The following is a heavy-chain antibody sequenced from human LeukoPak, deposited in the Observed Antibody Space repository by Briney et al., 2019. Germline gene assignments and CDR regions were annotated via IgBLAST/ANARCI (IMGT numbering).Heavy chain of an antibody. V-gene: IGHV1-3*01. CDR3: ARPSGELFPEYYFDY. CDR2: INAGNGNT. J-gene: IGHJ4*02. D-gene: IGHD3-10*01. Sequence: AAVKVSCKASGYTFTSYAMHWVRQAPGQRLEWMGWINAGNGNTKYSQKFQGRVTITRDTSASTAYMELSSLRSEDTAVYCCARPSGELFPEYYFDYWGQGTLVTVSS. CDR1: GYTFTSYA.